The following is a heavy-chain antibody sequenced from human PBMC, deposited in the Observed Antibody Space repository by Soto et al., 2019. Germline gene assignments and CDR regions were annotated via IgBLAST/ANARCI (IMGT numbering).Heavy chain of an antibody. D-gene: IGHD1-26*01. Sequence: GGSLRLSCAASGFTFSSYGMHWVRQAPGKGLEWVAVIWYDGSNKYYADSVKGRFTISRDNSKNTLYLQMNSLRAEDTAVYYCARDIKMVVGAVKYGTVKYYFDYWGQGTLVTVSS. V-gene: IGHV3-33*01. CDR1: GFTFSSYG. CDR3: ARDIKMVVGAVKYGTVKYYFDY. J-gene: IGHJ4*02. CDR2: IWYDGSNK.